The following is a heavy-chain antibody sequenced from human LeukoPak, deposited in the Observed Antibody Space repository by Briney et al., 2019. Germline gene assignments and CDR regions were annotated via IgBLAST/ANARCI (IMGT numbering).Heavy chain of an antibody. V-gene: IGHV4-59*01. D-gene: IGHD6-6*01. Sequence: SETLSLTCTVSGGFISSYYWSWIRQPPGKGLEWIGYIYYSGSTNYNPSLKSRVTISVDTSKNQFSLKLSSVTAADTAVYYCARGSSSSGLYYYYYMDVWGKGTTVTVSS. CDR3: ARGSSSSGLYYYYYMDV. J-gene: IGHJ6*03. CDR2: IYYSGST. CDR1: GGFISSYY.